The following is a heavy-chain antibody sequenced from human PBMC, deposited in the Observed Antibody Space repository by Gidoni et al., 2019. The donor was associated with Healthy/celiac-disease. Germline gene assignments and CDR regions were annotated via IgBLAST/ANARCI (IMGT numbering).Heavy chain of an antibody. Sequence: QVQLVQSGAEVKKPGASAKVSCKASGYTFTGYYLHWVRQAPGQGPEWMGWINPNSGGTNYAQKFQGRVTMTRDTSISTAYMELSRLRSDDTAVYYCAGMDYDYVWGSYRPSVYFDYWGQGTLVTVSS. J-gene: IGHJ4*02. CDR2: INPNSGGT. D-gene: IGHD3-16*02. CDR1: GYTFTGYY. V-gene: IGHV1-2*02. CDR3: AGMDYDYVWGSYRPSVYFDY.